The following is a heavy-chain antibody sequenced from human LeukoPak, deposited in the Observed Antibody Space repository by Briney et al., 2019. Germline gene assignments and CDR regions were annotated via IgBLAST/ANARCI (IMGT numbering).Heavy chain of an antibody. CDR2: IIPIFGTA. CDR3: ARGWDYDSGGRPTAYVY. J-gene: IGHJ4*02. V-gene: IGHV1-69*06. CDR1: GGTFSNYA. D-gene: IGHD3-22*01. Sequence: GASVNVSCKASGGTFSNYAINWVRQAPVQGLEWMGGIIPIFGTANYAQKFQGRVTITADKSTSTVYMELNSLKSEDTAGYYCARGWDYDSGGRPTAYVYWGQGTLVTVSS.